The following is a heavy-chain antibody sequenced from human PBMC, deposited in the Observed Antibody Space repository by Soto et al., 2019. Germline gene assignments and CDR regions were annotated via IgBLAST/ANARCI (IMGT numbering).Heavy chain of an antibody. J-gene: IGHJ2*01. CDR3: AGLGRAVAGTNFDF. CDR1: GFSLSTSGVG. D-gene: IGHD6-19*01. CDR2: IYWDDDK. V-gene: IGHV2-5*02. Sequence: QITLKESGPTLVKPTQTLTLTCTLSGFSLSTSGVGVGWIRQPPGKALEWVAFIYWDDDKRYSTSLMSRLTIINDTFKNHVVLTMARKHPVYTATYSCAGLGRAVAGTNFDFWGRGTLVTVSS.